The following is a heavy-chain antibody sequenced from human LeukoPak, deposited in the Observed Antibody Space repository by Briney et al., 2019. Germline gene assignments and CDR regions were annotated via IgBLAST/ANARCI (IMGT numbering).Heavy chain of an antibody. CDR3: AKGHRKTNYYDSSGYKD. V-gene: IGHV3-9*03. CDR1: GFTFDDYA. D-gene: IGHD3-22*01. Sequence: GRSLRLSCAASGFTFDDYAMHWVRQAPGKGLEWVSGISWNSGNIGYADSVKGRFTISRDNAKNSLYLQMNSLRAEDMASYYCAKGHRKTNYYDSSGYKDWGQGTLVTVSS. J-gene: IGHJ4*02. CDR2: ISWNSGNI.